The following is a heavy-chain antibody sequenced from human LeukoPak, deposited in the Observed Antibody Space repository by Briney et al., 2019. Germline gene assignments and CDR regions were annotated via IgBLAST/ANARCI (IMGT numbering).Heavy chain of an antibody. V-gene: IGHV3-49*03. J-gene: IGHJ3*02. D-gene: IGHD3-3*01. CDR2: IRSKVYGGTT. CDR3: TRLHPYDFWSGYSPGAFDI. CDR1: GFTFGDYA. Sequence: PGGSLRLSCTASGFTFGDYAMSWFRQAPGKGREGLGFIRSKVYGGTTEYAASVKGRFTISRDDSKSIAYPQMNSLKTEDTAVYYCTRLHPYDFWSGYSPGAFDIWGQGTMVTVSS.